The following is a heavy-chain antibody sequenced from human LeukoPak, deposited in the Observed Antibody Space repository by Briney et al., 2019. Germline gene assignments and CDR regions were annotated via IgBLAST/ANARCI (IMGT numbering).Heavy chain of an antibody. CDR3: AREKVVPAAMLDY. D-gene: IGHD2-2*01. J-gene: IGHJ4*02. V-gene: IGHV4-30-4*08. CDR2: IYYSGST. Sequence: SQTLSLTCTVSGGSISSGSYYWSWIRQPPGKGLEWIGYIYYSGSTYYNPSLKSRVTISVDTSKNQFSLKLSSVTAADTAVYYCAREKVVPAAMLDYWGQGTLVTVSS. CDR1: GGSISSGSYY.